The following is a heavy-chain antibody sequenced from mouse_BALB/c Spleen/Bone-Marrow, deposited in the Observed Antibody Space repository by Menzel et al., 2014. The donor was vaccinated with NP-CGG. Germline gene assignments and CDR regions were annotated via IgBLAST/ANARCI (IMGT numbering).Heavy chain of an antibody. Sequence: VQLKESGGGLVKPGGSLKLSCAASGFAFSSYDMSWVRQTPEKRLEWVAYISSGGGSTYYPDTVKGRFTISRDNAKNTLYLQMSSLKSEDTAMYYCARPLYYYGSGPFYAMDYWGQGTSVTVSS. CDR1: GFAFSSYD. J-gene: IGHJ4*01. CDR3: ARPLYYYGSGPFYAMDY. V-gene: IGHV5-12-1*01. D-gene: IGHD1-1*01. CDR2: ISSGGGST.